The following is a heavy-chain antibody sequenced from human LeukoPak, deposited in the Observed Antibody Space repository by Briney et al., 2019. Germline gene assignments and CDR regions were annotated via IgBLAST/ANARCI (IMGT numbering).Heavy chain of an antibody. CDR3: ARERTDCSGGSCYSRAWFDP. Sequence: PSETLSLTCAVYGGSFSGYSWSWIRQPPGKGLEWIGYIYHSGGTYYNPSLKSRVTISVDRSKNQFSLKLSSVTAADTAVYYCARERTDCSGGSCYSRAWFDPWGQGTLVTVSS. D-gene: IGHD2-15*01. CDR1: GGSFSGYS. J-gene: IGHJ5*02. CDR2: IYHSGGT. V-gene: IGHV4-30-2*01.